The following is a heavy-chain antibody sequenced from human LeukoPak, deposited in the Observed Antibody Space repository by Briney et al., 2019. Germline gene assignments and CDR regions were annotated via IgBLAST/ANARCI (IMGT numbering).Heavy chain of an antibody. CDR1: GFTFSSYS. Sequence: GGSLRLSCAASGFTFSSYSMNWVRQAPGKGLEWVSFISSSSRYIYYADSVKGRFTISRDNAKNSLYLQMNSLRAEDTAVYYCARHAGLRFLEWLLPTDYWGQGTLVTVSS. V-gene: IGHV3-21*01. CDR3: ARHAGLRFLEWLLPTDY. J-gene: IGHJ4*02. D-gene: IGHD3-3*01. CDR2: ISSSSRYI.